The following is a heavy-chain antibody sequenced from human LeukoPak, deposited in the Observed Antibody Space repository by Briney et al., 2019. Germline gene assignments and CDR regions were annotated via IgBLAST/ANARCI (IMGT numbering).Heavy chain of an antibody. CDR2: IFYSGNT. Sequence: SETLSLTCTVSGGSINSSSYYWGWIRQPPGKGLEWIGSIFYSGNTYDNPSLKSQVTISVDTSKNQFSLKLNSVTAADTAVYYCARHRSKWLQSSFDYRGQGTLVTVSS. J-gene: IGHJ4*02. V-gene: IGHV4-39*01. CDR1: GGSINSSSYY. D-gene: IGHD5-24*01. CDR3: ARHRSKWLQSSFDY.